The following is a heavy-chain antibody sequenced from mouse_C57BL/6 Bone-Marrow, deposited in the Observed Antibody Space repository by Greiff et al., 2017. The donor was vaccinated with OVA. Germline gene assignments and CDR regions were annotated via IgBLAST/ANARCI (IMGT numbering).Heavy chain of an antibody. D-gene: IGHD2-1*01. Sequence: QVQLQQSGPELVKPGASVKISCKASGYSFSSSWMNWVKQRPGKGLEWIGRIYPGDGDTNYNGKFKGKATLTADKSSSTAYMQLSSLTSEDSAVYFCAREKGLPFDVWGTGTTVTVSS. V-gene: IGHV1-82*01. J-gene: IGHJ1*03. CDR2: IYPGDGDT. CDR3: AREKGLPFDV. CDR1: GYSFSSSW.